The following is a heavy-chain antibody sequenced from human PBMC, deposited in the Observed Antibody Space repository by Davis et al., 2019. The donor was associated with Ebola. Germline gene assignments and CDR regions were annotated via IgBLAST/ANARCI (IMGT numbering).Heavy chain of an antibody. Sequence: PGGSLRLSCVASGFTFSGYYMDWVRQAPGKGLEWVGRIRDKSKSYTTEYAASAEGRYTVSRDDSQNSLYLQMGSLRSEDTAVYYCARGPLRGDAYDLWGQVTMVTVSS. J-gene: IGHJ3*01. D-gene: IGHD4-17*01. CDR2: IRDKSKSYTT. CDR3: ARGPLRGDAYDL. V-gene: IGHV3-72*01. CDR1: GFTFSGYY.